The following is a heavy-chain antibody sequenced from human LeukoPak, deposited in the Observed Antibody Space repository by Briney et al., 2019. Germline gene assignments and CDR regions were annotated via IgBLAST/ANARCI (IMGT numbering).Heavy chain of an antibody. Sequence: PGGSLRLSCAASGFIFNTYAMEWVRQAPGKGLEWVAVIWYDGSEKHYADSVKGRFTISRDNSKNTLYLQMNSLRDGDTAVYYCAKGLDNWNPLPPDYWGQGTLVTVSS. J-gene: IGHJ4*02. CDR1: GFIFNTYA. D-gene: IGHD1-1*01. CDR3: AKGLDNWNPLPPDY. CDR2: IWYDGSEK. V-gene: IGHV3-33*06.